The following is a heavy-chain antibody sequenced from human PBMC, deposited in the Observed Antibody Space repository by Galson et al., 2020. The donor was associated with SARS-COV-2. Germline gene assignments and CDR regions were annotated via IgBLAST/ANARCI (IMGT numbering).Heavy chain of an antibody. V-gene: IGHV3-30*01. Sequence: GGSLRLSCAASGFTFSSYAMHWVRQAPGKGLEWVAVISYDGSNKYYADSVKGRFTISRDNSKNTLYLQMNSLRAEDTAVYYCAREGGDGYCSSTSCYQGQIGDYWGQGTLVTVSS. CDR3: AREGGDGYCSSTSCYQGQIGDY. J-gene: IGHJ4*02. D-gene: IGHD2-2*01. CDR2: ISYDGSNK. CDR1: GFTFSSYA.